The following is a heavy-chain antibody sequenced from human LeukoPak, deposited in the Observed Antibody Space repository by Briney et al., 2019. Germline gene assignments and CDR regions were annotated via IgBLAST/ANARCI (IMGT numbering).Heavy chain of an antibody. CDR1: GGSISSYY. Sequence: SETLSLTCTVSGGSISSYYWSWIRQPPGKGLEWIGYIYYSGSTNYNPSLKSRVTISVDTSKNQFSLKLSSVTAADTAVYYCARGELAVKGAFDIWGQGTMVTVSS. CDR3: ARGELAVKGAFDI. V-gene: IGHV4-59*12. J-gene: IGHJ3*02. D-gene: IGHD6-19*01. CDR2: IYYSGST.